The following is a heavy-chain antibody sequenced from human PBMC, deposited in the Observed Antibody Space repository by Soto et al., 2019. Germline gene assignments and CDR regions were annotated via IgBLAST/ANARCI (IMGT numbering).Heavy chain of an antibody. V-gene: IGHV4-34*01. CDR3: ARAAYYYDSSGYYRADY. Sequence: PSETLSLTCAVYGGSFSGYYWSWIRQPPGKGLEWIGEINHSGSTNYNPSLKSRVTITADESTSTAYMELSSLRSEDTAVYYCARAAYYYDSSGYYRADYWGQGTLVTVSS. CDR2: INHSGST. J-gene: IGHJ4*02. CDR1: GGSFSGYY. D-gene: IGHD3-22*01.